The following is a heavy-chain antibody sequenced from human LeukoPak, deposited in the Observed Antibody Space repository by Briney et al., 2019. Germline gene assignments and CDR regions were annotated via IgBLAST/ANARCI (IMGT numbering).Heavy chain of an antibody. CDR1: GYTFTSYW. CDR3: ARLLKQHLELAFDY. D-gene: IGHD6-13*01. J-gene: IGHJ4*02. Sequence: GESLKISCKGSGYTFTSYWIAWVRQMPGKGLEWVAIIYPGDSDTRYSPSFQGLVTISADKSTTTAYLHWNSLKASDTAMYYCARLLKQHLELAFDYWGQGTLVTVSS. CDR2: IYPGDSDT. V-gene: IGHV5-51*01.